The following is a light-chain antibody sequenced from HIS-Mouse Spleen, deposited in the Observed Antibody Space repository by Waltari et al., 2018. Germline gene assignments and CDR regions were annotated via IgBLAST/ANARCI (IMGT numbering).Light chain of an antibody. CDR2: EVS. J-gene: IGLJ1*01. V-gene: IGLV2-14*01. Sequence: QSALTQPASVSGSPGQSITISCTGTSSHVGGYTYAPWYHQHPGKAPKLMIYEVSNRPSGVSNRFSGSKSGNTASLTISGLQAEDEADYYCSSYTSSSTPYVFGTGTKVTVL. CDR1: SSHVGGYTY. CDR3: SSYTSSSTPYV.